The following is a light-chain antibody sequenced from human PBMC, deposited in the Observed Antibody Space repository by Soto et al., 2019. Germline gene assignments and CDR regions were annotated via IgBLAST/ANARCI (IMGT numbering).Light chain of an antibody. CDR2: RAS. V-gene: IGKV1-5*03. J-gene: IGKJ2*01. CDR1: QSIGEW. Sequence: DIQMTQSPVTLSPSVGDRVAITCRASQSIGEWLAWYQHKPGKAPKLLIYRASHLATGVPSRFSGSGSGTEFTFTISSLQPDDFATYCCQHYDSYPVTFGQGTNLEI. CDR3: QHYDSYPVT.